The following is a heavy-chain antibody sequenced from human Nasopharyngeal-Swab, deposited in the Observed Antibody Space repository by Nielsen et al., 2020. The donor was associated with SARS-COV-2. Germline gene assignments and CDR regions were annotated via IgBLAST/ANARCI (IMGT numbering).Heavy chain of an antibody. Sequence: GESLKISCAASGFTFSSYEMNWVRQAPGKGLEWVSYISSSGSTIYYADSVKGRFTISRDNAKNSLYLQMNSLRAEDTAVYYCAKDQGFMGAPGAFDIWGQGTMVTVSS. CDR2: ISSSGSTI. D-gene: IGHD1-26*01. CDR3: AKDQGFMGAPGAFDI. J-gene: IGHJ3*02. CDR1: GFTFSSYE. V-gene: IGHV3-48*03.